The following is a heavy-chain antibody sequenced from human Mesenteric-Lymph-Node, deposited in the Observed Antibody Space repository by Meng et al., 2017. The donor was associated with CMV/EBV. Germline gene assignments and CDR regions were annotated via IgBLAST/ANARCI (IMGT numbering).Heavy chain of an antibody. J-gene: IGHJ4*02. CDR3: ARGPSRYCSGGSCSHYFDY. D-gene: IGHD2-15*01. CDR2: ISSSSDI. V-gene: IGHV3-21*01. Sequence: GESLKISCAASGFTFNKYSMNWVRQAPGKGLEWVAFISSSSDIDYADSVEGRFTISRDNAKNSLYLQMDSLRADDTAVYYCARGPSRYCSGGSCSHYFDYWGQGTLVTVSS. CDR1: GFTFNKYS.